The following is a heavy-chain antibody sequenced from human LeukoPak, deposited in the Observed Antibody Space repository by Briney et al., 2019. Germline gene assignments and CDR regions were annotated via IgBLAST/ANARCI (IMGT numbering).Heavy chain of an antibody. CDR3: VRDGGVSGYDLLDY. V-gene: IGHV3-7*01. J-gene: IGHJ4*02. CDR1: GFTFSNYW. Sequence: GGSLRLSCAASGFTFSNYWMTWVSQAPGKGLEWVAHINQDGSKEYYMDSVKARFTISRDNAKNSLSLQMNSLRAEDTAVYYCVRDGGVSGYDLLDYWGQGTLVTVSS. CDR2: INQDGSKE. D-gene: IGHD5-12*01.